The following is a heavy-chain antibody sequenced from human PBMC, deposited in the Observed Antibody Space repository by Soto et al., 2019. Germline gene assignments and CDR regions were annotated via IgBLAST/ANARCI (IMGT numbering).Heavy chain of an antibody. D-gene: IGHD5-12*01. CDR1: GGSFSGYY. CDR2: INHSGST. V-gene: IGHV4-34*01. CDR3: ARGRGWRWLHHFDY. Sequence: SETLSLTCAVYGGSFSGYYWSWIRQPPGKGLEWIGEINHSGSTNYNPSLKSRVTISVDTSKNQFSLKLSSVTAADTAVYYCARGRGWRWLHHFDYWGQGTLVTVS. J-gene: IGHJ4*02.